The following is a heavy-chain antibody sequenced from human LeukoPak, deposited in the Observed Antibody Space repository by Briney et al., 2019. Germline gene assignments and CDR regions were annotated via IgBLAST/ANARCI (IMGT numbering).Heavy chain of an antibody. J-gene: IGHJ3*01. CDR3: ARVIVTATHVPDAFDL. CDR2: VHHTGSD. D-gene: IGHD1-26*01. Sequence: SETLSLTCVISGYSISAGYFWGWIRQSPVKGLEWIGSVHHTGSDYYNPSLKSRVTISIDTSKNHFSLNLTSVTAADTAVFFRARVIVTATHVPDAFDLWGQGILVTVSS. V-gene: IGHV4-38-2*01. CDR1: GYSISAGYF.